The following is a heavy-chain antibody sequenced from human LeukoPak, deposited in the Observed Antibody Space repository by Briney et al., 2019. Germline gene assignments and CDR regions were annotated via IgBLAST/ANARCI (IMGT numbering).Heavy chain of an antibody. CDR3: ARQRQWLIYPYDI. D-gene: IGHD6-19*01. Sequence: SETLSLTCTVSGGSISSSSYYWRWIRQPPGKGLEWLGSIYYSGSTYYNPSLKSRVTISVDTSKNQFSLKLSSVTAADTTVYYCARQRQWLIYPYDICGQGKIVTVTS. CDR1: GGSISSSSYY. V-gene: IGHV4-39*01. J-gene: IGHJ3*02. CDR2: IYYSGST.